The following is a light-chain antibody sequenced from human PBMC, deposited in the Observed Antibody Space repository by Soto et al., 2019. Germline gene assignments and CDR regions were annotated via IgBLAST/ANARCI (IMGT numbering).Light chain of an antibody. J-gene: IGKJ2*02. CDR2: QAS. Sequence: DIQMTQSPSTLSASVGDRVTITCRASQSISTWLAWYQHKPGKAPKLLIYQASSLEGGVPSRFSGSGSGTEFTLTISSLQPDIFATYYCQQYITYSRTFGQGTKVETK. CDR3: QQYITYSRT. CDR1: QSISTW. V-gene: IGKV1-5*03.